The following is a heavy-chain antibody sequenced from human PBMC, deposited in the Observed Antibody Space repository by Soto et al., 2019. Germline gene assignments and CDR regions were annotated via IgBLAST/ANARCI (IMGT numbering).Heavy chain of an antibody. CDR2: IGAGGGGT. CDR3: AKGPEQLVHGVFDY. J-gene: IGHJ4*02. D-gene: IGHD6-6*01. CDR1: GFTLTNYV. V-gene: IGHV3-23*01. Sequence: GGSLRLSCVASGFTLTNYVMSWVRQPPGKGLEWVSGIGAGGGGTYYADSVKGRFTISRDNSKNTLYLQMNGLRAEDTAVYYCAKGPEQLVHGVFDYWGQGTLVTVSS.